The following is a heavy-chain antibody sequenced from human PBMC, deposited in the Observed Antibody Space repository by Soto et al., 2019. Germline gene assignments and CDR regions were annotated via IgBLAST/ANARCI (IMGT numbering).Heavy chain of an antibody. D-gene: IGHD3-10*01. CDR3: AKDAGRRGAEHLHH. CDR2: ISWNSGSI. CDR1: GFTFDDYV. J-gene: IGHJ1*01. V-gene: IGHV3-9*01. Sequence: EVQLVESGGGLGQPGRSLRLSCAASGFTFDDYVMHWVRRAPGKGLEWVSGISWNSGSIDYADSVKGRFTISRDNAKNSLYLQMNSLSPADTSLYYCAKDAGRRGAEHLHHWGQGTLVIVSS.